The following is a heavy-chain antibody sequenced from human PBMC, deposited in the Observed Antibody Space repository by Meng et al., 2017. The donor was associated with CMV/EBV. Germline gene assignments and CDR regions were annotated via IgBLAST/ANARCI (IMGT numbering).Heavy chain of an antibody. CDR3: ARVVRDDFWSGYYRGGWFDP. V-gene: IGHV4-30-4*08. D-gene: IGHD3-3*01. CDR2: IYYSGTT. CDR1: SGDYF. J-gene: IGHJ5*02. Sequence: SGDYFWSWLRQPPGKGLEWIGYIYYSGTTYYNPSLKSRVTISVDTSKNRFSLKLSSVTAADTAVYYCARVVRDDFWSGYYRGGWFDPWGQGTLVTVSS.